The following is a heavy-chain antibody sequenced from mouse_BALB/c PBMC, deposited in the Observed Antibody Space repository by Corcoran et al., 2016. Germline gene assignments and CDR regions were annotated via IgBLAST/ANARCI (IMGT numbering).Heavy chain of an antibody. CDR2: IYWDDDK. CDR1: GFSLNTSGMG. J-gene: IGHJ4*01. V-gene: IGHV8-12*01. CDR3: DRSNYAMDY. Sequence: QVTLKESGPGILQPSQTLSLTCSFSGFSLNTSGMGVSWIRQPSGKGLEWLAHIYWDDDKRYNPSRKSRLTISKDTSRNQVFLKITSVDTAETATDYCDRSNYAMDYCGQGTSVTVSS.